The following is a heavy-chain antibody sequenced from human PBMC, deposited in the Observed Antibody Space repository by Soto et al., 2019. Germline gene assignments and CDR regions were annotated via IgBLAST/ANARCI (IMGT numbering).Heavy chain of an antibody. CDR3: ARDRYSSGWYDLDY. V-gene: IGHV3-33*01. CDR1: GFTFSSYG. J-gene: IGHJ4*02. D-gene: IGHD6-19*01. CDR2: VGYDGSNK. Sequence: QVQLVESGGGVVQPGRSLRLSCAASGFTFSSYGMHWVRQAPGKGLEWVAVVGYDGSNKDYADSVKGRFTISRDNSKNTLYLQMNSLRAEDTAVDYWARDRYSSGWYDLDYWGQGTLVTVSS.